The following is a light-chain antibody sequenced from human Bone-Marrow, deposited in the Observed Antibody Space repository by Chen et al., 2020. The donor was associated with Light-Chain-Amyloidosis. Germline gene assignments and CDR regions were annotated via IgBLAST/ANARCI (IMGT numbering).Light chain of an antibody. J-gene: IGLJ1*01. Sequence: QSALTQPASVSGSTGQSNTIPCSGTSSDVGGHNHVSLYQQHPEKAPTRMISEVTNRPAWVPDRFSGSKSDNTASLTISGLQTEDEADYFCSSYPITNTLVFGSGTRVTVL. CDR2: EVT. V-gene: IGLV2-14*01. CDR1: SSDVGGHNH. CDR3: SSYPITNTLV.